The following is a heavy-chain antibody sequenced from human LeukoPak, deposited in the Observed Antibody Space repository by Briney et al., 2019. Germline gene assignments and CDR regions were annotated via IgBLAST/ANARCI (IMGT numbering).Heavy chain of an antibody. D-gene: IGHD4-17*01. V-gene: IGHV1-2*02. CDR1: GYTFTGYY. J-gene: IGHJ3*02. CDR2: INPNSGGT. Sequence: GASVKVSCKASGYTFTGYYMHWVRQAPGQGLEWMGWINPNSGGTNYAQKFQGRVTMTRDTSISTAYMELSRLRSDDTAVYYCARDRNYGDYELAFDIWGQGTMVTVSS. CDR3: ARDRNYGDYELAFDI.